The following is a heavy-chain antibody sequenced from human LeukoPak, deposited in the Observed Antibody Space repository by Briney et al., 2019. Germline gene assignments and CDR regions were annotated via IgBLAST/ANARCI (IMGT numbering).Heavy chain of an antibody. D-gene: IGHD3-10*01. J-gene: IGHJ4*02. Sequence: PGGSLRLSCAASGFTFSNYAMHWVRQAPGKGLEWVAVIWYDGSNKYYADSVKGRFTISRDNSKNTLSLQMNSLKAEDTAVYFCARDRLRGVRPYYFDYWGQGTLVTVSS. CDR1: GFTFSNYA. V-gene: IGHV3-33*08. CDR2: IWYDGSNK. CDR3: ARDRLRGVRPYYFDY.